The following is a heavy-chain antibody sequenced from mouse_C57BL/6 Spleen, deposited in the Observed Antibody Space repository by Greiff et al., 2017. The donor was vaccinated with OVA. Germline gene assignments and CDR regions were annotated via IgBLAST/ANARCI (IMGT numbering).Heavy chain of an antibody. CDR2: INPNNGGT. J-gene: IGHJ4*01. D-gene: IGHD2-1*01. Sequence: VQLQQSGPELVKPGASVKISCKASGYTFTDYYMNWVKQSHGKSLEWIGDINPNNGGTSYNQKFKGKATLTVDKSSSTAYMELRSLTSEDSAVYYCARWGGNYYARDCWGQGTSVTVSS. V-gene: IGHV1-26*01. CDR3: ARWGGNYYARDC. CDR1: GYTFTDYY.